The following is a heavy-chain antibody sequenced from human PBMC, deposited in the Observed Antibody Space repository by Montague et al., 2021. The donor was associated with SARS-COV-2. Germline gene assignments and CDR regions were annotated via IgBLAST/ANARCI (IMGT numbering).Heavy chain of an antibody. D-gene: IGHD6-13*01. CDR1: SPWMVSRSSC. Sequence: SETLSLTCTVSSPWMVSRSSCADWMRPPPSNSLQWIWYVDYSLSTYYNPSLKSRVTISVDTSKNQFSLKLSSVTAADTAVYYCARVGRQQLVRLSGMDVWGQGTTVTVSS. J-gene: IGHJ6*02. V-gene: IGHV4-39*07. CDR3: ARVGRQQLVRLSGMDV. CDR2: VDYSLST.